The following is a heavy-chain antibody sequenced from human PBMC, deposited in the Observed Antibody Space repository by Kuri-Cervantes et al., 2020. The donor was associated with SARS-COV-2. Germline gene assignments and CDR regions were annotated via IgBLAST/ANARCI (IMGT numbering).Heavy chain of an antibody. J-gene: IGHJ4*02. Sequence: SVKVSCKASGVNLSSYAIAWVRQAPGQGLEWMGGIIPIFGTANYAQKFQGRVTITTDESTSTAYMELSSLRSEDTAVYYCASGGYSYGWPSMAYCGGDCYSGFVYWGQGTLVTVSS. V-gene: IGHV1-69*05. CDR3: ASGGYSYGWPSMAYCGGDCYSGFVY. CDR1: GVNLSSYA. D-gene: IGHD2-21*01. CDR2: IIPIFGTA.